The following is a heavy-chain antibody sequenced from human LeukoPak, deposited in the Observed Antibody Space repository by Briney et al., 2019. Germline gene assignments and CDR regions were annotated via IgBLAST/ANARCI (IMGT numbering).Heavy chain of an antibody. CDR2: ISGSGDNT. Sequence: GGSLRLSCAASGYTFSNYVMRWVRQAPGKGLEWVSHISGSGDNTYYADSAKGRFTISRDTSKNTLYVEMKTLRAEDTAVYYSAKGRYHGWGIYLNAPDYWGQGTLVTVSS. D-gene: IGHD3-10*01. J-gene: IGHJ4*02. V-gene: IGHV3-23*01. CDR3: AKGRYHGWGIYLNAPDY. CDR1: GYTFSNYV.